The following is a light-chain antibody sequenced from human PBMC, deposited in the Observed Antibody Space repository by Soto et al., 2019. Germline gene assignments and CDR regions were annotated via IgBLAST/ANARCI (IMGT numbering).Light chain of an antibody. CDR3: SSYTSSSTYV. J-gene: IGLJ1*01. CDR2: EVS. CDR1: NSDVGRYNY. Sequence: QSALTQPRSVSGSPGQSVAISCAGTNSDVGRYNYVSWYQQYPGKAPKLMIYEVSNRPSGVSNRFSGSKSGNTASLTISGLQAEDEADYYRSSYTSSSTYVFGTGTKLNVL. V-gene: IGLV2-14*01.